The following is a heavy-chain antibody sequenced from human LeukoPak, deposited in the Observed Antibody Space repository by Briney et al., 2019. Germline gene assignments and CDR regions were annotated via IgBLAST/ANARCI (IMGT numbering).Heavy chain of an antibody. CDR2: IYGGGST. V-gene: IGHV3-53*01. Sequence: GGSLRLSCAVSGFTVSSNYMSWVRQAPGKGLEWVSDIYGGGSTYYADSVKGRFTISRDNSKNTLYLQMNSRRAEDTAVYYCARSDGIAAAGPFDYWGQGTLVTVS. CDR3: ARSDGIAAAGPFDY. J-gene: IGHJ4*02. CDR1: GFTVSSNY. D-gene: IGHD6-13*01.